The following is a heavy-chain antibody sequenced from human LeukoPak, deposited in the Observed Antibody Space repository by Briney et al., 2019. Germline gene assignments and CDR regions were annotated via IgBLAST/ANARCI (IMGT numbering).Heavy chain of an antibody. CDR1: GYTFTSYG. CDR3: ARLITGTTEALVGWFDP. CDR2: ISAYNGNT. V-gene: IGHV1-18*01. J-gene: IGHJ5*02. Sequence: ASVKGSCKASGYTFTSYGISWVRQAPGQGLEWMGWISAYNGNTNYAQKLQGRVTMTTDTSTSTAYMELRSLRSDDTAVYYCARLITGTTEALVGWFDPWGQGTLVTVSS. D-gene: IGHD1-7*01.